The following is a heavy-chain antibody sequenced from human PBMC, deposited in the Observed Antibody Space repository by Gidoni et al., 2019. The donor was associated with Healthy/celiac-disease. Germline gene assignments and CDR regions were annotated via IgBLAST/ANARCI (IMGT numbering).Heavy chain of an antibody. CDR1: GGTFSSYA. D-gene: IGHD2-8*02. CDR2: IIPIFGTA. CDR3: ARETDCTGGVCVRQFDY. V-gene: IGHV1-69*01. Sequence: QVQLVQSGAEVKKPGSSVKVSCTASGGTFSSYAISWVRQAPGQGLEWMGGIIPIFGTANYAQKFQGRVTITADESTSTAYMELSSLRSEDTAVYYCARETDCTGGVCVRQFDYWGQGTLVTVSS. J-gene: IGHJ4*02.